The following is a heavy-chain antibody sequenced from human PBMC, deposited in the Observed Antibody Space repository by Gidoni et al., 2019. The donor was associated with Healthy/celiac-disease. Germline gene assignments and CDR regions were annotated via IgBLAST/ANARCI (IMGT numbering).Heavy chain of an antibody. D-gene: IGHD3-22*01. CDR1: GGSISSYY. Sequence: QVQLQESGPGLVKPSETLSLTCTVSGGSISSYYWSWIRQPPGKGLEWIGYIYYSGSTNYNPSLKSRVTISVDTSKNQFSLKLSSVTAADTAVYYCARDRGDSSGYYWYYFDYWGQGTLVTVSS. V-gene: IGHV4-59*01. CDR2: IYYSGST. J-gene: IGHJ4*02. CDR3: ARDRGDSSGYYWYYFDY.